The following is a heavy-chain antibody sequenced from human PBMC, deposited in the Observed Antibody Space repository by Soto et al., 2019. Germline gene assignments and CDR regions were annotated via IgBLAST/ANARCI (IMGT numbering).Heavy chain of an antibody. CDR3: ATEMGATQGPFDN. CDR1: AFPFGANA. D-gene: IGHD1-26*01. J-gene: IGHJ4*02. CDR2: LSNTGRRT. V-gene: IGHV3-23*01. Sequence: EVQVLESGGGLVQPGGSLRLSCVVSAFPFGANAMSWVRQAPGKGLEWVSGLSNTGRRTSYADSVKGRFSISRDNSENTVYLQMNSLRVEDTAVYYCATEMGATQGPFDNWGQGTLVTVSS.